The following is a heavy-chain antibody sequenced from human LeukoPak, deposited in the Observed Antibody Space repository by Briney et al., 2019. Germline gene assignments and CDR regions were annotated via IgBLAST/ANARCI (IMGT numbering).Heavy chain of an antibody. CDR1: GYTFTSYD. V-gene: IGHV1-8*01. J-gene: IGHJ3*02. CDR2: MNPNSGNT. Sequence: ASVKVSCKASGYTFTSYDINWVRQATGQGLEWMGWMNPNSGNTGYAQKFQGRVTMTRNTSISTAYMELSSLRSEDTAVYYCARGNYGSGSYHGPEIAFDIWGQGTMVTASS. D-gene: IGHD3-10*01. CDR3: ARGNYGSGSYHGPEIAFDI.